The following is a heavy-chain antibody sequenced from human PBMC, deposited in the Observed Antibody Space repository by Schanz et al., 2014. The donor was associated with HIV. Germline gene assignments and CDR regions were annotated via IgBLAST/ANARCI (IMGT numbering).Heavy chain of an antibody. CDR2: ISYDGSNK. V-gene: IGHV3-30*03. CDR1: GFIFSSYG. Sequence: QVQVVESGGGVVQPGRSLRLSCAASGFIFSSYGIHWVRQAPGKGLEWVAVISYDGSNKYYADSVKGRFTISRDNSKNTLYLQMNSLRAEDTAVYYCASPLLYDSLDVWGQGTTVTVS. CDR3: ASPLLYDSLDV. J-gene: IGHJ6*02. D-gene: IGHD3-22*01.